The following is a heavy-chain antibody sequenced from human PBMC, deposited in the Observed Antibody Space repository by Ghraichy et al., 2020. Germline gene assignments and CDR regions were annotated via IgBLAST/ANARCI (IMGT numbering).Heavy chain of an antibody. D-gene: IGHD3-16*01. J-gene: IGHJ4*02. CDR1: GDSVSSNSAA. CDR3: TRDLGRRFDC. Sequence: QTLSLTCAISGDSVSSNSAAWNWIRQSPSRGLEWLGRTYYRSKWSTDYAVSVKSRITINSDTSKNQFSLQLNSVTPEDTAVYYCTRDLGRRFDCWGQGTLVTVSS. CDR2: TYYRSKWST. V-gene: IGHV6-1*01.